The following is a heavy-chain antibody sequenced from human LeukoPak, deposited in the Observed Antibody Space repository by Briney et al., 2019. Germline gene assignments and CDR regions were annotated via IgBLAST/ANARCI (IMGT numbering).Heavy chain of an antibody. CDR2: ITGGGTTI. V-gene: IGHV3-48*01. CDR1: GFTFSSYT. J-gene: IGHJ4*02. D-gene: IGHD4-17*01. CDR3: ARDYSTVTTFFDY. Sequence: PGGSLRLSCAASGFTFSSYTMSWVRQAPGKGLEWVSYITGGGTTIYYADSVKGRFTISRDNAKNSLYLQMNSLRAEDTAVYYCARDYSTVTTFFDYWGQGTLVTVSS.